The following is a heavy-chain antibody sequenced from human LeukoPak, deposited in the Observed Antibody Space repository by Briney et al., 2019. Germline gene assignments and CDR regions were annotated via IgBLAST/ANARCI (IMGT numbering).Heavy chain of an antibody. D-gene: IGHD3-3*01. J-gene: IGHJ4*02. CDR3: AVDFWSGYLMSY. CDR2: ISAYNGNT. CDR1: GYTFTSYG. Sequence: ASVKVSCKASGYTFTSYGISWVRQVPGQGPEWMGWISAYNGNTNYAQKFQGRVTMTTDTSTSTAYMELRSLRSDDTAVYYCAVDFWSGYLMSYWGQGTLVTVSS. V-gene: IGHV1-18*01.